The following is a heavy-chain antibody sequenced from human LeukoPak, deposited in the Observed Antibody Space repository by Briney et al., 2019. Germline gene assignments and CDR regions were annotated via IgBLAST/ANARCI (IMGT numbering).Heavy chain of an antibody. CDR1: GYSFTTYW. CDR2: IDPSDSYI. Sequence: RAGGSLRLSCKASGYSFTTYWISWVRQMPGKGLEWMGRIDPSDSYINYSPSFQGHVTVSVDRSISTAYLQWSSLKASDTAMYYCARPSARLTTLADYWGQGTLVTVSS. D-gene: IGHD1-1*01. CDR3: ARPSARLTTLADY. V-gene: IGHV5-10-1*01. J-gene: IGHJ4*02.